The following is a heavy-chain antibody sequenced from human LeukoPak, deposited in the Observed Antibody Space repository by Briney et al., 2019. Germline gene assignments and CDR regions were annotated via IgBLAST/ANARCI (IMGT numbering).Heavy chain of an antibody. CDR2: IKQDGSEK. Sequence: PGGSLRLSCSASGFTFSTYWMDWVRQAPGKELEWVANIKQDGSEKNYVDSVKGRFIISRDNAKNSLYLQMNTLRADDTAVYYCARDGFGTGSNWGQGTLVTVSS. J-gene: IGHJ4*02. V-gene: IGHV3-7*03. D-gene: IGHD3-16*01. CDR1: GFTFSTYW. CDR3: ARDGFGTGSN.